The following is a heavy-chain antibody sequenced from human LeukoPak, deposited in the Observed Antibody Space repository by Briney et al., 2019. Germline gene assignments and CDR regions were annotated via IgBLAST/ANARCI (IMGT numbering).Heavy chain of an antibody. CDR3: AKDVATTVTSLGY. CDR2: IWCDGSNK. Sequence: GGSLRLSCAASGFTFSSYGMHWVRQAPGKGLEWVAVIWCDGSNKYYADSVKGRFTISRDNSKNTLYLQMNSLRAEDTAVYYCAKDVATTVTSLGYWGQGTLVTVSS. D-gene: IGHD4-17*01. J-gene: IGHJ4*02. CDR1: GFTFSSYG. V-gene: IGHV3-33*06.